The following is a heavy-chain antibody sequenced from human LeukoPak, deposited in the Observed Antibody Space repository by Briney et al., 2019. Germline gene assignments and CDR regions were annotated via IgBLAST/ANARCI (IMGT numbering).Heavy chain of an antibody. V-gene: IGHV3-21*01. CDR3: VRLAYCGDDCYSARWFDP. D-gene: IGHD2-21*02. CDR2: ISSSISFI. Sequence: AGSLRLSRAASGFTFSSYRMNWVRQAPGKGLEWVSSISSSISFIYYADSVKGRFTISRDNAKDSLFLQMNSLRAEDTAVYYCVRLAYCGDDCYSARWFDPWGQGTLVTVSS. J-gene: IGHJ5*02. CDR1: GFTFSSYR.